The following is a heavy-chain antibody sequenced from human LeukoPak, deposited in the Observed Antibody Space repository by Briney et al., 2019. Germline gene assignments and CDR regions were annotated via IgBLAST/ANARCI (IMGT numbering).Heavy chain of an antibody. D-gene: IGHD2-21*01. CDR2: IYYSGST. CDR3: ARLPDWYFDY. CDR1: GGSISSYY. V-gene: IGHV4-59*08. J-gene: IGHJ4*02. Sequence: SETLSLTCTVSGGSISSYYWSWIRQPPGKGLEWIGYIYYSGSTNYNPSLKSRVTISVDTSKNQFSLKLSSVTAADTAVYYCARLPDWYFDYWGQGTLVTVSP.